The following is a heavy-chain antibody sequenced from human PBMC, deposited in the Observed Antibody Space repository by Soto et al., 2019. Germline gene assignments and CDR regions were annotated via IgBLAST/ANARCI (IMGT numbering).Heavy chain of an antibody. CDR3: SKDSPLAGWVEQLCLRYFDL. D-gene: IGHD5-18*01. V-gene: IGHV3-30*18. Sequence: QVQLVESGGGVVQPGRSLRLSCAASGFTFSSYGMHWVRQAPGKGLEWVAVISYDGSNKYYADSVKGRFTISIDNSKNTLYLQINSLRAEDTAVYYCSKDSPLAGWVEQLCLRYFDLWGRGTLVTVSS. J-gene: IGHJ2*01. CDR1: GFTFSSYG. CDR2: ISYDGSNK.